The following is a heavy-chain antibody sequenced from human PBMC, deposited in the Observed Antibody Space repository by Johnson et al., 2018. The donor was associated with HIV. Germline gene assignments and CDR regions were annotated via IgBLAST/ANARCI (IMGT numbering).Heavy chain of an antibody. J-gene: IGHJ3*02. CDR2: INSDGSNK. D-gene: IGHD3-22*01. CDR3: AKDLDSLAPYVAEDI. V-gene: IGHV3-74*01. CDR1: GFTFSTYW. Sequence: VQLVESGGGLVQPGGSLRLSCAASGFTFSTYWMHWVRQAPGKGLVWISRINSDGSNKYYADSVKGRFTISRDISRNMLYLQMNSLRAEDTAVYYCAKDLDSLAPYVAEDIWGQGTMVTVSS.